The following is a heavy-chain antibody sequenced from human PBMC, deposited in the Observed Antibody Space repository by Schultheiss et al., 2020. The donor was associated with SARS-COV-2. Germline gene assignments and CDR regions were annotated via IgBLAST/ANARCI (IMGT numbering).Heavy chain of an antibody. CDR2: IKQDGSEK. CDR3: ARVGGGYCSGGSCYSIY. CDR1: GFTFSSYS. Sequence: GGSLRLSCAASGFTFSSYSMNWVRQAPGKGLEWVANIKQDGSEKYYVDSVKGRFSISRDNSKNTLYLQMNSLRPEDTALYYCARVGGGYCSGGSCYSIYWGRGTLVTVSS. D-gene: IGHD2-15*01. V-gene: IGHV3-7*01. J-gene: IGHJ4*02.